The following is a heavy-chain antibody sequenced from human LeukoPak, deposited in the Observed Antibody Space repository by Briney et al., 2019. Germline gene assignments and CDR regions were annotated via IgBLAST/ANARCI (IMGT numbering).Heavy chain of an antibody. D-gene: IGHD3-22*01. V-gene: IGHV3-23*01. CDR3: AKSPGEYDSSGYYWVY. J-gene: IGHJ4*02. CDR1: GFTFSSYA. CDR2: ISGSGGST. Sequence: GGSLRLSCAASGFTFSSYAMSWVRQAPGKGLEWVSAISGSGGSTYYADSVKGRFTISRDNSKNTLYLQMNSLRAEDTAVYYCAKSPGEYDSSGYYWVYWGQGTLVTVSS.